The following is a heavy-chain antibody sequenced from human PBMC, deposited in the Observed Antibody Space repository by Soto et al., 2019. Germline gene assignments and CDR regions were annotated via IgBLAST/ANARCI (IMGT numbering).Heavy chain of an antibody. Sequence: SETLSLTCTVSGGSISSGDYYWSWIRQPPGKGLEWIGYIYYSGSTYYNPSLKSRVTISVDTSKNQFSLKLSSVTAADTAVFYCAVSNWRGNYFDYWGQGTLVTVSS. CDR2: IYYSGST. V-gene: IGHV4-30-4*01. J-gene: IGHJ4*02. CDR1: GGSISSGDYY. CDR3: AVSNWRGNYFDY. D-gene: IGHD1-1*01.